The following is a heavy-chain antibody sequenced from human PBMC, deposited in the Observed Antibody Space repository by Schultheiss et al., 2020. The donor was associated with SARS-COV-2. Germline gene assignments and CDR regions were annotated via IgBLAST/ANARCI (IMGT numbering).Heavy chain of an antibody. V-gene: IGHV3-9*01. D-gene: IGHD6-6*01. Sequence: SLKISCAASGFTFDDYAMHWVRQAPGKGLEWVSGISWNSGSIGYADSVKGRFTISRDNAKNSLYLQMNSLRAEDTALYYCAKGPEYSSLKRSWFDPWGQGTLVTVSS. CDR1: GFTFDDYA. J-gene: IGHJ5*02. CDR3: AKGPEYSSLKRSWFDP. CDR2: ISWNSGSI.